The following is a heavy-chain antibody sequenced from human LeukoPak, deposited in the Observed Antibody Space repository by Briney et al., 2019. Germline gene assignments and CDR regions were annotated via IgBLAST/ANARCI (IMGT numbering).Heavy chain of an antibody. D-gene: IGHD2-15*01. Sequence: GGSLRLSCAASGFTFSSFAMHWVRQPSGKGLEWVAFIRYDGSHQHYADSVKGRVTISRDNSKNTLYLQMNSLRPEDTAVYYCAKDSVGGQNWFDPWGQGTLVTVSS. J-gene: IGHJ5*02. CDR3: AKDSVGGQNWFDP. V-gene: IGHV3-30*02. CDR2: IRYDGSHQ. CDR1: GFTFSSFA.